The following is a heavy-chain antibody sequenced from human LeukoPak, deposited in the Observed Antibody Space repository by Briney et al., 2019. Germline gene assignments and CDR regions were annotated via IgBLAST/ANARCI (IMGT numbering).Heavy chain of an antibody. CDR1: GGSISSSSYY. D-gene: IGHD2-15*01. Sequence: PSETLSLTCTVSGGSISSSSYYWGWIRQPPGKGLEWIGSIYYSGSTYYNPSLKSRVTISVDTSKNQFSLKLCSVTAADTAVYYCASSEYCSGGSCYLYYYYGMDVWGQGTTVTVSS. CDR3: ASSEYCSGGSCYLYYYYGMDV. CDR2: IYYSGST. V-gene: IGHV4-39*01. J-gene: IGHJ6*02.